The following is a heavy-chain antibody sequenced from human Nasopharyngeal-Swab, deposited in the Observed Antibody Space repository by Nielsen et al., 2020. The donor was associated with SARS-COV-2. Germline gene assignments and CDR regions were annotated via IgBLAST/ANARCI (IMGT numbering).Heavy chain of an antibody. CDR3: ARQIWLRFSWFDP. J-gene: IGHJ5*02. Sequence: SETLSLTCTVSGGSISSSSYYWGWIRQPPGKGLEWIGGIYYSGSTYYNPSLKSRVTISVDTSKNQFSLKLSSVTAADTAVYYCARQIWLRFSWFDPWGQGTLVTVSS. CDR1: GGSISSSSYY. V-gene: IGHV4-39*01. CDR2: IYYSGST. D-gene: IGHD5-12*01.